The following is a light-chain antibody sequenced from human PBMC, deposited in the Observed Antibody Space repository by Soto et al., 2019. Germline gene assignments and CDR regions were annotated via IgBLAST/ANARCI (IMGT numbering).Light chain of an antibody. V-gene: IGKV1-39*01. J-gene: IGKJ2*01. CDR1: QSIYNH. CDR3: HQSYSDPYT. CDR2: AAS. Sequence: DIQMTQSPSSLSAPVGDRVTITCRATQSIYNHLNWFQHKPGRAPTLLIYAASSLQSGVPSRFRGSGSGTDFTLTISSLQPEDFATYYCHQSYSDPYTFGQGAKVDI.